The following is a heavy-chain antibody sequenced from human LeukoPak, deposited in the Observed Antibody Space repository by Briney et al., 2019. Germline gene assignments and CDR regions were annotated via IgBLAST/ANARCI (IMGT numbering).Heavy chain of an antibody. D-gene: IGHD3-22*01. CDR1: GYTFTGYY. Sequence: ASVKVSCKASGYTFTGYYMHWVRQAPGQGLEWMGWINPNSGGTNYAQKFQGRVTMTRDTSISTAYMELSRLRSDDTAVYYCARDTYFDTTPLDYWGQGTLVTVSS. CDR3: ARDTYFDTTPLDY. CDR2: INPNSGGT. V-gene: IGHV1-2*02. J-gene: IGHJ4*02.